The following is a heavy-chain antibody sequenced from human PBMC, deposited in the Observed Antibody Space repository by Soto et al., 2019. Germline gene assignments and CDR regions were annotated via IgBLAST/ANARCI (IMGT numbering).Heavy chain of an antibody. D-gene: IGHD5-12*01. CDR2: IYYSGST. J-gene: IGHJ6*02. CDR3: ASYSGYDFLAYYYYGMDV. CDR1: GGSISSSSYY. V-gene: IGHV4-39*01. Sequence: QLQLQESGPGLVKPSETLSLTCTVSGGSISSSSYYWGWIRQPPGKGLEWIGSIYYSGSTYYNPSLKSRVTISVDTSKNQFSLKLSSVTAADTAVYYCASYSGYDFLAYYYYGMDVWGQGTTVTVSS.